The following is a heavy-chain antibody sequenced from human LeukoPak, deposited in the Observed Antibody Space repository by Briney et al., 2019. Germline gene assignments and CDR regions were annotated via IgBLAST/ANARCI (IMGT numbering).Heavy chain of an antibody. J-gene: IGHJ4*02. Sequence: GGSLRLSCAASGFAFSTYAMHWVRHAPGKGLEWVAVISYNGSEIYYGDSVKGRFTISRDNSKNTLYLQMNKLRVEDTAVYHCAKAGCSSARCYTNYWGQGTSVTVSS. V-gene: IGHV3-30*18. D-gene: IGHD2-2*02. CDR1: GFAFSTYA. CDR3: AKAGCSSARCYTNY. CDR2: ISYNGSEI.